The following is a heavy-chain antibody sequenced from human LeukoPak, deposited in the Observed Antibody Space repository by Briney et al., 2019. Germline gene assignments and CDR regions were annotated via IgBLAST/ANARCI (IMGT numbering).Heavy chain of an antibody. CDR2: IYPGDSDT. Sequence: GESLKISSKASGYSFTRYWIAWVRPMPGKGLECMGIIYPGDSDTRYSPSFQGQVAISVDKSTNTAYLQWSSLKASDTAMYYCARRYSTSFPPSTYYYMDVWGKGTTVTVSS. J-gene: IGHJ6*03. CDR1: GYSFTRYW. CDR3: ARRYSTSFPPSTYYYMDV. D-gene: IGHD6-6*01. V-gene: IGHV5-51*01.